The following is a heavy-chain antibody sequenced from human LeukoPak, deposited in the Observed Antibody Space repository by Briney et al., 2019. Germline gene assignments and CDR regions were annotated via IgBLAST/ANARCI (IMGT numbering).Heavy chain of an antibody. D-gene: IGHD2-2*01. CDR3: ARAGFSAAGIYYHYYMDV. V-gene: IGHV4-59*01. J-gene: IGHJ6*03. CDR2: IYYSGST. Sequence: NASETLSLTCTVSGGSISSYYWSWIRQPPGKGLEWIGYIYYSGSTNYNPSLKSRVTISVDTSKNQFSLKLSSVTAADTAVYYCARAGFSAAGIYYHYYMDVWGKGTTVTVSS. CDR1: GGSISSYY.